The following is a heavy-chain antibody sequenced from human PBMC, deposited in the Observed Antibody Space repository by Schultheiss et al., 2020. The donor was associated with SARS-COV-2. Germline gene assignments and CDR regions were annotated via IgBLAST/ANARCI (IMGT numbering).Heavy chain of an antibody. D-gene: IGHD6-19*01. J-gene: IGHJ4*02. CDR1: GYTFTSYY. CDR2: INPSGGST. V-gene: IGHV1-46*01. CDR3: ARGQYSSGWYRTSGTFDY. Sequence: ASVKVSCKASGYTFTSYYMHWVRQAPGQGLEWMGIINPSGGSTSYAQKFQGRVTMTRDTSTSTVYMELSSLRSEDTAVYYCARGQYSSGWYRTSGTFDYWGQGTLVTVSS.